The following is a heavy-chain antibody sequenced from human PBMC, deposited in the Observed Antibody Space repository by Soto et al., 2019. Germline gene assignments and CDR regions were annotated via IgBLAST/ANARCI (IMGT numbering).Heavy chain of an antibody. CDR3: ARGKYTYGSDY. CDR1: GFTFSNYG. D-gene: IGHD5-18*01. V-gene: IGHV3-48*02. CDR2: ISYGSSST. Sequence: EVQLVESGGGLVQSGGSRRLSCTASGFTFSNYGMNWIRQAPGKGLEWISFISYGSSSTYYAESVKGRFTISRDNAKNSLYLQMNSLRDEDTAVYYCARGKYTYGSDYWGHGAMVTVSS. J-gene: IGHJ4*01.